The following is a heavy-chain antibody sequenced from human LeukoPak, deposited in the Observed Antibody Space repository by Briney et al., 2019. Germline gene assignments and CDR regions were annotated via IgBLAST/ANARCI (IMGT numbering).Heavy chain of an antibody. V-gene: IGHV3-66*01. J-gene: IGHJ4*02. CDR2: IYTGGTT. CDR1: GFTVSSNS. D-gene: IGHD3-16*01. CDR3: ARDVAAPGGVYFDY. Sequence: GGSLKLSCAASGFTVSSNSMSLVRQAPGKGLVWVSVIYTGGTTYYADSVKGRFTISRDNSKNTLYLQMNSLRAEDTAVYYCARDVAAPGGVYFDYWGQGTLVTVSS.